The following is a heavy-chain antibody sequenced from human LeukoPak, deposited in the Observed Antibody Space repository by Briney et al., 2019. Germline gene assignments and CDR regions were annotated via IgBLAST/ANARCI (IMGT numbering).Heavy chain of an antibody. V-gene: IGHV3-23*01. CDR3: AKVGTYRGYDPRPVYDYFDS. CDR2: ISGSGGST. D-gene: IGHD5-12*01. Sequence: GGSLRLSCAASGFTFSSYAMTWVRQAPGKGLEWVSVISGSGGSTYSADSVKGRFTISRDNSKNTLFLQMNGLRAEDTAVYYCAKVGTYRGYDPRPVYDYFDSWGQGTLVTVSS. J-gene: IGHJ4*02. CDR1: GFTFSSYA.